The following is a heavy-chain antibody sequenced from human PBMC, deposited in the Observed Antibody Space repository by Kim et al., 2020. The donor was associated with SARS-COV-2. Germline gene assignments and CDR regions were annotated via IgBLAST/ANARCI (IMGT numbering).Heavy chain of an antibody. CDR1: GGSFSGYY. CDR2: INHSGST. CDR3: ARGPNPPNHSSSWIRYFDY. J-gene: IGHJ4*02. V-gene: IGHV4-34*01. Sequence: SETLSLTCAVYGGSFSGYYWSWIRQPPGKGLEWIGEINHSGSTNYNPSLKSRVTISVDTSKNQFSLKLSSVTAADTAVYYCARGPNPPNHSSSWIRYFDYWGQGTLVTVSS. D-gene: IGHD6-13*01.